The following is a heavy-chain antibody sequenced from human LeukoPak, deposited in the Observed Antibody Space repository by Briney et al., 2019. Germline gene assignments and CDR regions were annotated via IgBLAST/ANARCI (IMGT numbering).Heavy chain of an antibody. CDR2: INPNSGGT. CDR3: ARVSTEREAFDI. V-gene: IGHV1-2*04. Sequence: ASVHVSCQASGYTFTGDYMQLVRQATGQGFESMGGINPNSGGTTYAKKSQGWVTMTRYTSISTSYMELSRLRSDDTAVYYCARVSTEREAFDIWGQGTMVTVSS. D-gene: IGHD3-3*02. J-gene: IGHJ3*02. CDR1: GYTFTGDY.